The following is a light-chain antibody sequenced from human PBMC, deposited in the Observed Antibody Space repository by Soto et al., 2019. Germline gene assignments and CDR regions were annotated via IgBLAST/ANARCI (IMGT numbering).Light chain of an antibody. V-gene: IGLV2-14*01. CDR1: SSDVGGYNY. Sequence: QSALTQPASVSGSPGQSITISCTGTSSDVGGYNYVPWYQQHPGKAPKLMIYEVSKRPSGVSNRFSGSKSGNTASLTISGLQAEDEADYYCSSYTGGSARVFGGGTKLTVL. CDR3: SSYTGGSARV. J-gene: IGLJ2*01. CDR2: EVS.